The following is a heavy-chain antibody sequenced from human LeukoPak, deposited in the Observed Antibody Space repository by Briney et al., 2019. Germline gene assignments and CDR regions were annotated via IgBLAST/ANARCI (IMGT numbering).Heavy chain of an antibody. CDR3: ARHYHDSSGYYHFEY. J-gene: IGHJ4*02. Sequence: GGSLRLSCAASGFTVSTNYMSWVRQAPGKGLEWVSVIYSGGSTYYADSVKGRFTIPRDNSKNTLYLQMNSLRAEDTALYYCARHYHDSSGYYHFEYWGQGTLVTVSS. CDR2: IYSGGST. CDR1: GFTVSTNY. D-gene: IGHD3-22*01. V-gene: IGHV3-53*01.